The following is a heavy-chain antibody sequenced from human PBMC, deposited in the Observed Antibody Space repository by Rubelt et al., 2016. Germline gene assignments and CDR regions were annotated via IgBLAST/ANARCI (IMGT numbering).Heavy chain of an antibody. V-gene: IGHV4-39*07. Sequence: QVQLQESGPGLVKPSETLSLRCTVSGGSISGTNYYWGWIRQPPGKGLEWIGEINHSGSTNYNPSLKRRVTISVDTSKNQFSLKLSSVTAADTAVYYCARGEYNSSGWYSYFDYWGQGTLVTVSS. CDR2: INHSGST. J-gene: IGHJ4*02. CDR1: GGSISGTNYY. CDR3: ARGEYNSSGWYSYFDY. D-gene: IGHD6-19*01.